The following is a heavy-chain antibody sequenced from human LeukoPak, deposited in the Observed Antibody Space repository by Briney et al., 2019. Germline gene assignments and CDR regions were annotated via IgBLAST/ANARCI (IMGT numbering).Heavy chain of an antibody. V-gene: IGHV3-9*01. D-gene: IGHD6-19*01. J-gene: IGHJ4*02. CDR2: ISWNSGTI. Sequence: GGSLRLSCAGSGFIFNNYAMHWVRQPPGKGLEWVSGISWNSGTIDYADSVRGRFTISRDNAKNSLYLQMDSLRVEDAAFYYCAKDNRRHYTSGPNPDSLHWGQGALVTVSS. CDR1: GFIFNNYA. CDR3: AKDNRRHYTSGPNPDSLH.